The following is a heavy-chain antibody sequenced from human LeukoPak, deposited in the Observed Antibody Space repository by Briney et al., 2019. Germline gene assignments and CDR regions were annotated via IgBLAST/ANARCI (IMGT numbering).Heavy chain of an antibody. CDR2: ISSSSSYI. D-gene: IGHD3-9*01. CDR3: AKELYHHGLFDWLFDY. CDR1: GFTLSSHS. V-gene: IGHV3-21*04. Sequence: GGSLRLSCAGSGFTLSSHSMNWVRQAPGKGLEWVSSISSSSSYIYYADSVKGRFTISRDNARNSLYLQMNSLRAEDSAVYYCAKELYHHGLFDWLFDYWGQGTLVTVSS. J-gene: IGHJ4*02.